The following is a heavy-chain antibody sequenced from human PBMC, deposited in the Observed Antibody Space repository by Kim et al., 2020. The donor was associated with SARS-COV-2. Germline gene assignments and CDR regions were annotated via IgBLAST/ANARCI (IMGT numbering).Heavy chain of an antibody. CDR2: IKEDGSEK. V-gene: IGHV3-7*03. Sequence: GGSLRLSCAGSGFTFSNSWMSWGRQAPRKGLEWVATIKEDGSEKYYVDSVKGRFTVSRDNAKNSLYLQMNSLRAEDTAVYYCAKSADYWGQGTLVTVSS. CDR1: GFTFSNSW. J-gene: IGHJ4*02. CDR3: AKSADY.